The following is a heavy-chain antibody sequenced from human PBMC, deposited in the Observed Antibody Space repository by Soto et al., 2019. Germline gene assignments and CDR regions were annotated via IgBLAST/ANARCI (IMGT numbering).Heavy chain of an antibody. CDR3: ASVQLEREFDAFDI. J-gene: IGHJ3*02. V-gene: IGHV3-20*01. CDR2: INWNGGST. CDR1: GFTFDDYG. D-gene: IGHD1-1*01. Sequence: GGSLRLSCAASGFTFDDYGMSWVRQAPGKGLEWVSGINWNGGSTGYADSVKGRFTISRDNAKNSLYLQMNSLRAEDTALYHCASVQLEREFDAFDIWGQGTMVTVSS.